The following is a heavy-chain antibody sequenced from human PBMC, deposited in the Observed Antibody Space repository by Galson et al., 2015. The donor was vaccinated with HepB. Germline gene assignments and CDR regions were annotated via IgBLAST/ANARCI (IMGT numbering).Heavy chain of an antibody. CDR2: IYYSGST. D-gene: IGHD3-22*01. CDR1: GGSISSYY. V-gene: IGHV4-59*01. CDR3: ARSTMIVGFGSGPYFDY. Sequence: ETLSLTCTVSGGSISSYYWSWIRQPPGKGLEWIGYIYYSGSTNYNPSLKSRVTISVDTSKNQFSLKLSSVTAADTAVYYCARSTMIVGFGSGPYFDYWGQGTLVTVSS. J-gene: IGHJ4*02.